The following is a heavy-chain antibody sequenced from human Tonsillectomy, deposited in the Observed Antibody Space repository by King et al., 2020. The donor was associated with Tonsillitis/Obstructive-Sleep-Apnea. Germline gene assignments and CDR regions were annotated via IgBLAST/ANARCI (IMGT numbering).Heavy chain of an antibody. J-gene: IGHJ6*04. V-gene: IGHV3-20*04. Sequence: VQLVESGGGVVRPGGSLRLSCAASGFTFDDYGMSWVRQAPGEGLEWVSGMNWNGGSTGYADSVKGRFTISRDNAKNSLYLQMNSLRAEDTAWYYCSRVRGSIAPMAVWGKGTTVTVSS. CDR1: GFTFDDYG. D-gene: IGHD6-6*01. CDR2: MNWNGGST. CDR3: SRVRGSIAPMAV.